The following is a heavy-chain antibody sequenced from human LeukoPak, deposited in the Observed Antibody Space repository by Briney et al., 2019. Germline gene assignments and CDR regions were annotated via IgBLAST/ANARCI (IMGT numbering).Heavy chain of an antibody. CDR3: ARDKAAVGNDY. J-gene: IGHJ4*02. D-gene: IGHD6-13*01. Sequence: AGGSLRLSCAASGFTFNSYTMNWVRQAPGKGLEWISYISRTGTTIYYADSVKGRFTISRDNSKNTLYLQMGSLRPEDMAVYYCARDKAAVGNDYWGLGTLVTVSS. CDR2: ISRTGTTI. CDR1: GFTFNSYT. V-gene: IGHV3-48*01.